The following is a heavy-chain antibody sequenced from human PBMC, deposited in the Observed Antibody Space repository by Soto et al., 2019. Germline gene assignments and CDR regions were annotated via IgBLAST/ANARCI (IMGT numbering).Heavy chain of an antibody. CDR2: ISVYNGNT. D-gene: IGHD2-2*01. Sequence: ASVKVSCKASGYTFSSYGISWARQAPGQGLEWMAWISVYNGNTKYAQKAQGRVIMTTDTSTSTAYMELRSLRSDDTAMYYCARDAAVLPAVPALNYYYGMDVWRQGTTVTVSS. CDR1: GYTFSSYG. J-gene: IGHJ6*02. V-gene: IGHV1-18*01. CDR3: ARDAAVLPAVPALNYYYGMDV.